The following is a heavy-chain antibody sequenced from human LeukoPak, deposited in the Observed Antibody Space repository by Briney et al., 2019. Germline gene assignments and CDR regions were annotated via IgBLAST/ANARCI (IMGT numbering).Heavy chain of an antibody. CDR1: GDSITSSSSYY. J-gene: IGHJ6*03. CDR2: ISYSGST. CDR3: ARSYYGYFDWLPHYYYYYYMDV. V-gene: IGHV4-39*07. Sequence: PSETLSLTCSVSGDSITSSSSYYWGWIRQPPGKGLEWIGTISYSGSTYYNPSLKSRVTISVDTSKNQFSLKLSSVTAADTAVYYCARSYYGYFDWLPHYYYYYYMDVWGKGTTVTVSS. D-gene: IGHD3-9*01.